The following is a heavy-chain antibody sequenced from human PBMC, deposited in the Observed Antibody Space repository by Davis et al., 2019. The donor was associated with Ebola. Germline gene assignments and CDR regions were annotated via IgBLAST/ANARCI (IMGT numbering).Heavy chain of an antibody. Sequence: GRSLRLSCAASGFLFSTYSMTWVRQAPGKGLEWVSSIRTSSNFIYYADSVKGRFTISRDNAKNSLYLQMNSLRAEDTAVYYCAKSGLSFGVVKYHYGMDVWGKGTTVTVSS. CDR1: GFLFSTYS. V-gene: IGHV3-21*04. CDR3: AKSGLSFGVVKYHYGMDV. D-gene: IGHD3-3*01. CDR2: IRTSSNFI. J-gene: IGHJ6*04.